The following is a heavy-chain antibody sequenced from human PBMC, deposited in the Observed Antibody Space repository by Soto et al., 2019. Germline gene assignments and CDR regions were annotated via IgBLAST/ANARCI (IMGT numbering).Heavy chain of an antibody. CDR3: AYRPGWSVVVPAANDVWFDP. V-gene: IGHV2-5*02. D-gene: IGHD2-2*01. CDR1: GFSLSTSGVG. Sequence: SGPTLVNPTQTLTLTCTFSGFSLSTSGVGVGWIRQPPGKALDWLALIYWDDDKRYSPSLKSRLTITKDTSKNQVVLTMTNMDPVDTATYYCAYRPGWSVVVPAANDVWFDPWGQGTLVTVSS. CDR2: IYWDDDK. J-gene: IGHJ5*02.